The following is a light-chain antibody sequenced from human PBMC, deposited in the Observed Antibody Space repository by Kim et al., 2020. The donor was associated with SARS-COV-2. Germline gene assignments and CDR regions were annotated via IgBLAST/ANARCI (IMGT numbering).Light chain of an antibody. Sequence: QGVPTSRTETSSHTGAGYAATWYHQLPGTAPKLLIFGNSKRPSGVPDRISGSKSGTSASLAITGLQAEDEADYYCQSFDSSLSGPVFGGGTKLTVL. CDR2: GNS. CDR1: SSHTGAGYA. CDR3: QSFDSSLSGPV. J-gene: IGLJ3*02. V-gene: IGLV1-40*01.